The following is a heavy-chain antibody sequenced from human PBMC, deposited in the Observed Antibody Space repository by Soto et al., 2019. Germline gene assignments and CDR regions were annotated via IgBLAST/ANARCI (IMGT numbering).Heavy chain of an antibody. CDR2: ISYDGSNK. CDR3: AGGYDFWSGYYTNRSFQCCGMDV. Sequence: GGSLRLSCAASGFTFSSYGMHWVRQAPGKGLEWVAVISYDGSNKYYADSVKGRFTISRDNSKNTLYLQMNSLRAEDTAVYYCAGGYDFWSGYYTNRSFQCCGMDVWGQGTTVTVSS. V-gene: IGHV3-30*03. D-gene: IGHD3-3*01. J-gene: IGHJ6*02. CDR1: GFTFSSYG.